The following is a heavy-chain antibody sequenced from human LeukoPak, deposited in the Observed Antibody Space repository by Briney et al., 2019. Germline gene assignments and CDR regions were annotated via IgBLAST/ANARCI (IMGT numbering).Heavy chain of an antibody. V-gene: IGHV1-3*01. CDR3: ARGVYGDFYFDF. Sequence: ASVKVSCKASGYTFTAYAMHWVRLAPGQRPEWMGWINAGTGNTRYSQEFQGRVTITRDTSASTAYMELSSLKSEDTAVYYCARGVYGDFYFDFWGQETLVTVSS. J-gene: IGHJ4*02. D-gene: IGHD4-17*01. CDR1: GYTFTAYA. CDR2: INAGTGNT.